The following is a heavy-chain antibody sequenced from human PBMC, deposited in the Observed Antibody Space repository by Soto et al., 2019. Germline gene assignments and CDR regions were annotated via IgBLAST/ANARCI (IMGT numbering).Heavy chain of an antibody. V-gene: IGHV4-34*01. CDR1: GGSFSGYY. CDR2: INHSGST. CDR3: ARRLEYYDFWSGPTYGMDV. D-gene: IGHD3-3*01. Sequence: SETLSLTCAVYGGSFSGYYWSWIRQPPGKGLEWIGEINHSGSTNYNPSLKSRVTISVDTSKNQFSLKLSSVTAADTAVYYCARRLEYYDFWSGPTYGMDVWAQGTTVPVS. J-gene: IGHJ6*02.